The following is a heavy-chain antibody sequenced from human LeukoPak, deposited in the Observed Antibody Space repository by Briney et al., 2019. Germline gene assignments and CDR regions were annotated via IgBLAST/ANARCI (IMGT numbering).Heavy chain of an antibody. V-gene: IGHV3-23*01. CDR1: GFTFSSYA. J-gene: IGHJ6*02. CDR3: ARGLGDGMDV. CDR2: ISDGGITT. Sequence: GGSLRLSCAASGFTFSSYAMSWVRQAPGKGLEWVSGISDGGITTYYADSVKGRFTISRANSKNTLYLQMNTLRAEDTAVYYCARGLGDGMDVWGQGTTVTVSS. D-gene: IGHD1-26*01.